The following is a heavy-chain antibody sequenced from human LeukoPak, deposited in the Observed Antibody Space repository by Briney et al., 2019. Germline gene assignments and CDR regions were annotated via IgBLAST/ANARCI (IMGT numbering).Heavy chain of an antibody. D-gene: IGHD1-26*01. V-gene: IGHV3-64*01. CDR1: GFTFSSYA. CDR2: VSSNGGST. J-gene: IGHJ4*02. CDR3: ARESGSFEFDY. Sequence: GGSLRLSCAGSGFTFSSYAMLWVRQAPGKGLEYVSAVSSNGGSTHYANSVKGRFTISRDNSKNTLYLQMGSLRVEDMAVYYCARESGSFEFDYWGQGTLVTVSS.